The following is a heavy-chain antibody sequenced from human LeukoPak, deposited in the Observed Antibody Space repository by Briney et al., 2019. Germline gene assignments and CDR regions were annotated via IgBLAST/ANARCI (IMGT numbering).Heavy chain of an antibody. V-gene: IGHV3-30*03. D-gene: IGHD4/OR15-4a*01. CDR2: ISYDGSNK. CDR3: ATQLSRGANTYYYYYGMDV. CDR1: GFTFSSYG. J-gene: IGHJ6*02. Sequence: GRSLRLSCAASGFTFSSYGMHWVRQAPGKGLEWVAVISYDGSNKYYADSVKGRFTISRDNSKNTLYLQMNSLRAEDTAVYYCATQLSRGANTYYYYYGMDVWGQGTTVTVSS.